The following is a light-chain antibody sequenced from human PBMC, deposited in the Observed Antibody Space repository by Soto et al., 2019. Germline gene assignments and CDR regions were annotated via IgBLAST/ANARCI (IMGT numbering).Light chain of an antibody. CDR3: SSYTSSSTLV. J-gene: IGLJ2*01. Sequence: QSALTQPASVSGSPGQSITISCTGTSSDVGGYNYVSWYQQHPGKPPKLMIYDVSNRPSGVSNRFSGSKSGNTASLTISVLQAEDEADYYCSSYTSSSTLVFGGGTKLTVL. CDR1: SSDVGGYNY. CDR2: DVS. V-gene: IGLV2-14*01.